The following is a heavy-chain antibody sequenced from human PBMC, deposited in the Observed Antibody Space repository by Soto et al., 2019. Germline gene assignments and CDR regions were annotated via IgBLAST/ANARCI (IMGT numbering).Heavy chain of an antibody. CDR3: ARDLDCSGGSCYWFDP. J-gene: IGHJ5*02. V-gene: IGHV1-69*04. CDR2: IIPILGIA. CDR1: GGTFSSYT. Sequence: ASVKVSCKASGGTFSSYTISWVRQAPGQGLEWMGRIIPILGIANYAQKFQGRVTITADKSTSTAYMELSSLRSEDTAVYYCARDLDCSGGSCYWFDPWGQGTLVTVSS. D-gene: IGHD2-15*01.